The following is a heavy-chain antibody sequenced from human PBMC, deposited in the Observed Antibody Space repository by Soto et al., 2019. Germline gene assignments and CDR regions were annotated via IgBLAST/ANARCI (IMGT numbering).Heavy chain of an antibody. D-gene: IGHD6-19*01. Sequence: EVQLLESGGGLVQPGGSLRLSCAASGFTFSSYAMSWVRQAPGKGLEWVSAISGSGGSTYYADSVKGRFTISRDNSKNTQYLEMNSLRAEDTAVYYCARRSSGWYFDYWGQGTLVTVSS. CDR3: ARRSSGWYFDY. J-gene: IGHJ4*02. CDR2: ISGSGGST. V-gene: IGHV3-23*01. CDR1: GFTFSSYA.